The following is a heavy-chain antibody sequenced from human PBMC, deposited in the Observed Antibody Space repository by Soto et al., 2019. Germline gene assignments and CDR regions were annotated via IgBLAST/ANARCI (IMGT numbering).Heavy chain of an antibody. CDR2: ISYDGSNK. CDR1: GFTFSSYG. J-gene: IGHJ4*02. Sequence: GGSLRLSCAASGFTFSSYGMHWVRQAPGKGLEWVAVISYDGSNKYYADSVKGRFTISRDNSKNTLYLQMNSLRAEDTAVYYCAKGLKSYYDSSANDYWGQGTLVTVSS. D-gene: IGHD3-22*01. V-gene: IGHV3-30*18. CDR3: AKGLKSYYDSSANDY.